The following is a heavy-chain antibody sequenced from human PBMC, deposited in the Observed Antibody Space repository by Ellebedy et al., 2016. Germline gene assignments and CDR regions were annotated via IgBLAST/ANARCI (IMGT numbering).Heavy chain of an antibody. J-gene: IGHJ2*01. CDR2: INSDGSST. CDR1: GFTFSSYW. Sequence: GGSLRLSCAASGFTFSSYWMHWVRQAPGKGLVWVSRINSDGSSTSYADSVKGRFTISRDNAKNTLYLQMNSLRAEDTAVYYCAREGEQWNHWYFDLWGRGALVTVSS. D-gene: IGHD6-19*01. V-gene: IGHV3-74*01. CDR3: AREGEQWNHWYFDL.